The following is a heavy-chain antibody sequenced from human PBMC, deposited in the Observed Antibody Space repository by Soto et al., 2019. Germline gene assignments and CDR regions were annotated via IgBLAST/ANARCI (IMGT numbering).Heavy chain of an antibody. Sequence: QVLLVQSGAEVTKPGASVKVSCKASGYTFTRYAMHWVRQAPGQGLEWMGWINARNGNTKYSQKFQDRVTITRDTSASTAYMELSSLRSEDTAIYYCAREETFAWNDDLGFWCQGTLVTVSS. J-gene: IGHJ4*02. CDR3: AREETFAWNDDLGF. D-gene: IGHD1-1*01. CDR2: INARNGNT. CDR1: GYTFTRYA. V-gene: IGHV1-3*01.